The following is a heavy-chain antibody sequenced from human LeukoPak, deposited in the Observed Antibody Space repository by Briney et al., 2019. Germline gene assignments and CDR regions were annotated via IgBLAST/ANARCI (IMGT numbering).Heavy chain of an antibody. CDR3: ARDVEMATREWGY. D-gene: IGHD5-24*01. CDR2: ISAYNGNT. J-gene: IGHJ4*02. CDR1: GYIFTSYG. Sequence: ASVKVSCKASGYIFTSYGISWVRQPPGQGLEWMGWISAYNGNTNYAQKLQGRVIMTTDTSTSTAYMELRSLRSDDTAVYYCARDVEMATREWGYWGQGTLVTVSS. V-gene: IGHV1-18*01.